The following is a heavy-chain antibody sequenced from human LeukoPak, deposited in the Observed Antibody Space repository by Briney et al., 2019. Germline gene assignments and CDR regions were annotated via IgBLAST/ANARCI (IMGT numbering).Heavy chain of an antibody. CDR2: ISAYNGNT. CDR1: GYTFTRYG. J-gene: IGHJ4*02. Sequence: ASVKVSCKASGYTFTRYGISWVRQAPGQGLEWMGWISAYNGNTNYAQKLQGRVTMITDTSTSTAYMEVRSLRSDDTAVYYCARDGIVVVPAADHYDFWSGYYPDPFDYWGQGTLVTVSS. V-gene: IGHV1-18*01. CDR3: ARDGIVVVPAADHYDFWSGYYPDPFDY. D-gene: IGHD3-3*01.